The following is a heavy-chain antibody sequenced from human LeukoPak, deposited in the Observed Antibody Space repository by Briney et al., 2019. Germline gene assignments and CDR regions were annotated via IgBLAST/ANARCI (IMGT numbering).Heavy chain of an antibody. D-gene: IGHD2-21*01. V-gene: IGHV3-74*01. Sequence: GGSLRLSCAASGFNFINTWMHWVRQAPGKGLVWVARIKNDGSGIIYADSVKGRFTISRDNARNTLYLQMNSLRAEDTAVYYCAREKGVSHPFDYWGQGTLVTVSS. CDR1: GFNFINTW. CDR3: AREKGVSHPFDY. CDR2: IKNDGSGI. J-gene: IGHJ4*02.